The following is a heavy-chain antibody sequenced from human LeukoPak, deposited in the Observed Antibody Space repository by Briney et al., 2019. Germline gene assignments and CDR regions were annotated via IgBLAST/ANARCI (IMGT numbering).Heavy chain of an antibody. D-gene: IGHD5-12*01. V-gene: IGHV1-18*01. J-gene: IGHJ6*02. CDR1: GYTFTSYG. CDR3: ARGSSGYDYRFRYGMDV. CDR2: ISACNGNT. Sequence: GASVRVSCKASGYTFTSYGISWVRQAPGQGLEWMGWISACNGNTNYAQKLQGRVTMTTDTSTSTAYMELRSLRSDDTAVYYCARGSSGYDYRFRYGMDVWGQGTTVTVSS.